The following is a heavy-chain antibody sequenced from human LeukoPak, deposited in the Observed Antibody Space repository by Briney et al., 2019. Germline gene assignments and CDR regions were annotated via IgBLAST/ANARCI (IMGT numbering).Heavy chain of an antibody. CDR2: IYHSAST. D-gene: IGHD4-11*01. V-gene: IGHV4-38-2*02. CDR1: GYSISSGYY. Sequence: SETLSLTCTVSGYSISSGYYWGWIRQPPGKGLEWIGSIYHSASTNYNPSLKSRVTMSIDTSNNQFSLKLSSVTAADTAIYYCARSNTLDYWGQGTVVTVSS. J-gene: IGHJ4*02. CDR3: ARSNTLDY.